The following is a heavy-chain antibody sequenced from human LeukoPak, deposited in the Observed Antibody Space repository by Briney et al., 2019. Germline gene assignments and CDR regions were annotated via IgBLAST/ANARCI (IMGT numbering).Heavy chain of an antibody. CDR3: AREAVTMVRGVADLLYNWFDP. CDR1: GGPISSGGYY. D-gene: IGHD3-10*01. J-gene: IGHJ5*02. V-gene: IGHV4-31*03. Sequence: SQTLSLTCTVSGGPISSGGYYWSWIRQHPGKGLEWIGCIYYSGSTYYNPSLKSRVTISVDTSKNQFSLKLSSVTAADTAVYYCAREAVTMVRGVADLLYNWFDPWGQGTLVTVSS. CDR2: IYYSGST.